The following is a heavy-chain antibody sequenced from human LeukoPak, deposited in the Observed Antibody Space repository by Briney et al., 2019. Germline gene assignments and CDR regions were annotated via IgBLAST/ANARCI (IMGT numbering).Heavy chain of an antibody. V-gene: IGHV4-59*01. CDR3: ASGWLFFDY. CDR2: IYYSGST. D-gene: IGHD5-12*01. Sequence: SETLSLTCTVSGGSISSYYWSWTRQPPGKGLEWIGYIYYSGSTNYNPSLKSRDTISVDTSKNQFSLKLSSVTAADTAVYYCASGWLFFDYWGQGTLVTVSS. J-gene: IGHJ4*02. CDR1: GGSISSYY.